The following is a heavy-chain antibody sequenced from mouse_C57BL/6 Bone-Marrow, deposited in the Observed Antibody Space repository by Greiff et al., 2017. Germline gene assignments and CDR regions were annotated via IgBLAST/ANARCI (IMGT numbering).Heavy chain of an antibody. J-gene: IGHJ1*03. CDR2: LYPRSGNT. Sequence: VKLQESGAELARPGASVKLSCKASGYTFTSYGISWVKQRTGPGLEWIGELYPRSGNTYYNEKFKGKATLTADKSSSTAYMELRSLTSEDSAVYFCATLRRDWYFDVWGTGTTVTVSS. CDR3: ATLRRDWYFDV. CDR1: GYTFTSYG. V-gene: IGHV1-81*01. D-gene: IGHD1-2*01.